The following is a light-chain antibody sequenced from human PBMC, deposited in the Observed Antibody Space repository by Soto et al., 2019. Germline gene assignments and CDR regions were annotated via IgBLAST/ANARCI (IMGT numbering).Light chain of an antibody. CDR1: QSVSSN. CDR2: GAS. J-gene: IGKJ5*01. Sequence: EIVMTQSPATMSVSPGERATLSCRASQSVSSNLAWSQQKPGQAPRLLIYGASTRGTGIPARFSGSGSWTDFTLPISSLESEDFATYYCQQEGRPPLTFGQGTRLEIK. V-gene: IGKV3-15*01. CDR3: QQEGRPPLT.